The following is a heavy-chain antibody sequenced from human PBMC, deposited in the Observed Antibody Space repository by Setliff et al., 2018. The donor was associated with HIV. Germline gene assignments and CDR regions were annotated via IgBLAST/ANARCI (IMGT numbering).Heavy chain of an antibody. CDR2: IIPIFGTA. J-gene: IGHJ4*02. D-gene: IGHD3-9*01. Sequence: SVKVSCKASGGTFSNYAISGVRQAPGQGLEWMGGIIPIFGTANYAQRFQGRVTITAYESTNTAYMELSILISEYTALYYCAKGPPLVISLPDFWGQGTLVTVS. CDR3: AKGPPLVISLPDF. V-gene: IGHV1-69*13. CDR1: GGTFSNYA.